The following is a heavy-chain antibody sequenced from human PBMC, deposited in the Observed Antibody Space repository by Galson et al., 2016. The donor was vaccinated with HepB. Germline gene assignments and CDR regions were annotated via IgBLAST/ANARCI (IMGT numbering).Heavy chain of an antibody. D-gene: IGHD6-19*01. J-gene: IGHJ5*02. CDR1: GFTFSRYE. V-gene: IGHV3-48*03. Sequence: SLRLSCAASGFTFSRYEMNGVRQAPGKGLEWVSYISGDGRTINYADSVKGRFTISRDNAKNSLYLHMNSLTGEDMAVYYCARMFPLYSSGWYVRGDGWFDAWGQGILVTVSS. CDR3: ARMFPLYSSGWYVRGDGWFDA. CDR2: ISGDGRTI.